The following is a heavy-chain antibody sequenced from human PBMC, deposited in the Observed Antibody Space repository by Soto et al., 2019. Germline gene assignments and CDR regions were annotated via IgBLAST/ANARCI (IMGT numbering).Heavy chain of an antibody. V-gene: IGHV3-48*01. J-gene: IGHJ5*02. CDR3: VRRGQQLNH. D-gene: IGHD6-13*01. Sequence: GGSLRLSCAASAFTFSVYDMNWVRQAPGKGLEWVSYITSTSSATYYADSVRGRFIISRDNAKNSLYLQMNSLRAEDTAVYYCVRRGQQLNHWGQGTLVTVSS. CDR2: ITSTSSAT. CDR1: AFTFSVYD.